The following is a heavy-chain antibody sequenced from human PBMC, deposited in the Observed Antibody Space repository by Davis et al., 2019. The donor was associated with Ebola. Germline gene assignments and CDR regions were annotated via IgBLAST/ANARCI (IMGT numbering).Heavy chain of an antibody. CDR2: INPHNGNT. Sequence: ASVKVSCKASGYTFTNYGITWVRQAPGQGLEWMGWINPHNGNTNYAQNVQGRVTMTTDTSTSTAYMEVGSLRSDDAAVYYCARAQFPTTCDHWGQGTLVTVSS. D-gene: IGHD1-1*01. J-gene: IGHJ4*02. CDR3: ARAQFPTTCDH. V-gene: IGHV1-18*04. CDR1: GYTFTNYG.